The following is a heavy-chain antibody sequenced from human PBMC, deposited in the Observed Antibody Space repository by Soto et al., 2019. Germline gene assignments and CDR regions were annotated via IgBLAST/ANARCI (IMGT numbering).Heavy chain of an antibody. D-gene: IGHD4-17*01. Sequence: ASVKVSCKASGYTFTSYGISWVRQAPGQGLEWMGWISAYNGNTNYAQKLQGRVTMTTDTSTSTAYMELRSLRSDDTAVYYCARDLRDGDSTSYYYYYYMDVWGKGTTFTVSS. CDR3: ARDLRDGDSTSYYYYYYMDV. J-gene: IGHJ6*03. V-gene: IGHV1-18*01. CDR2: ISAYNGNT. CDR1: GYTFTSYG.